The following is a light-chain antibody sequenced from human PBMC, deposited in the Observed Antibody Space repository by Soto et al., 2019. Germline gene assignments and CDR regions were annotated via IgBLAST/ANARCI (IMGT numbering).Light chain of an antibody. CDR3: HQYNPSST. J-gene: IGKJ1*01. CDR1: QSISNW. CDR2: KAS. Sequence: DNQMTRSPSTLYASVGDRVIITCRASQSISNWLAWYQQKPGKAPKLLIYKASSLESGVPSRFGGSGSGTEFTLTISSLQPDDFATYYCHQYNPSSTFGQGTKVDIK. V-gene: IGKV1-5*03.